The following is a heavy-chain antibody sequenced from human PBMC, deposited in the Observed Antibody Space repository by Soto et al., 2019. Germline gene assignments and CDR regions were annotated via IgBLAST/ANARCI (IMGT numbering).Heavy chain of an antibody. D-gene: IGHD6-13*01. J-gene: IGHJ6*03. CDR2: IYYSGST. V-gene: IGHV4-59*01. CDR1: GFSISSYY. Sequence: SETLSLTCTVSGFSISSYYWSWIRQPPGKGLEWIGYIYYSGSTNYNPSLKSRVTISVDTSKNQFSLKLSSVTAADTAVYYCARVPGQQLVPYYYYYMDVWGKGTTVTVSS. CDR3: ARVPGQQLVPYYYYYMDV.